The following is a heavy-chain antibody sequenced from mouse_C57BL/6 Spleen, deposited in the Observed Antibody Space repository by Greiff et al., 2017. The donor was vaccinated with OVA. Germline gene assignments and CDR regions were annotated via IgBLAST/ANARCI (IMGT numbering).Heavy chain of an antibody. J-gene: IGHJ1*03. CDR1: GYTFTSYW. CDR2: IYPSDSET. V-gene: IGHV1-61*01. Sequence: QVQLQQPGAELVRPGSSVKLSCKASGYTFTSYWMDWVKQRPGQGLEWIGNIYPSDSETHYNQKFKDKATLTVDKSSSTAYMQLSSLTSEDSAVYYCARSGYYGSRRYFDVWGTGTAVTVSS. D-gene: IGHD1-1*01. CDR3: ARSGYYGSRRYFDV.